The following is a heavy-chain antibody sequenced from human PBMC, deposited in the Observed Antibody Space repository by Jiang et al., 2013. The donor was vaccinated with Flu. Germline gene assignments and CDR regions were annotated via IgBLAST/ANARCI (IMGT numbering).Heavy chain of an antibody. CDR1: GGSISSYY. J-gene: IGHJ6*02. Sequence: GSGLVKPSETLSLTCAVSGGSISSYYWSWIRRPPGKGLEWIGYIYYTGSTNYNPSLKSRVTISVDTSKNQFSLRLSSVTAADTAVYYCARSPAFTVLVDVWGQGTTVIVSS. V-gene: IGHV4-59*01. CDR2: IYYTGST. CDR3: ARSPAFTVLVDV. D-gene: IGHD5-18*01.